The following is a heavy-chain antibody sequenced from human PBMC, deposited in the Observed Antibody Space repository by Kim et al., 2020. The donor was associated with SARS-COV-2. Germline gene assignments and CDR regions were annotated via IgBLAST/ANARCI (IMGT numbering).Heavy chain of an antibody. J-gene: IGHJ3*02. D-gene: IGHD3-22*01. CDR2: ISSSSSYT. CDR1: GFTFSDYY. CDR3: AGSHYYGRRGYPAAFDI. V-gene: IGHV3-11*03. Sequence: GGSLRLSCAASGFTFSDYYMSWIRQAPGKGLEWVSYISSSSSYTNYADSVKGRFTISRDNAKNPLYLQMNSMRAEATAEYYCAGSHYYGRRGYPAAFDI.